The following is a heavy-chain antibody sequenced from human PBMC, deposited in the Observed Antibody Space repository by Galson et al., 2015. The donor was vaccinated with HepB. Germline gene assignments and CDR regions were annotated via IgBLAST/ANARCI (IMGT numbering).Heavy chain of an antibody. CDR1: GFTFSTFD. CDR3: ATPDLLHDTSGNYYFDY. CDR2: ISYDGRSQ. J-gene: IGHJ4*02. V-gene: IGHV3-30*03. D-gene: IGHD3-22*01. Sequence: SLRLSCAASGFTFSTFDMHWVRQAPGKGLEWVAAISYDGRSQYYADSVKGRFTISRDNSKNTLFLQTNSLRAEDTAVYYCATPDLLHDTSGNYYFDYWGQGTLVSVSS.